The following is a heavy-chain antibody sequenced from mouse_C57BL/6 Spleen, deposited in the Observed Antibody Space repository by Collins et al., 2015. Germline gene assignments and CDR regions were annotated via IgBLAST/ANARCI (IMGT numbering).Heavy chain of an antibody. J-gene: IGHJ1*03. Sequence: EVQLQQSGPELVKPGASVKISCKASGYTFTDYYMNWVKQSHGKSLEWIGDINPNNGGTSYNQKFKGKATLTVDKSSSTAYMELRSLTSEDSAVHYCARLSYWYFDVWGTGTTVTVSS. CDR1: GYTFTDYY. V-gene: IGHV1-26*01. CDR3: ARLSYWYFDV. CDR2: INPNNGGT.